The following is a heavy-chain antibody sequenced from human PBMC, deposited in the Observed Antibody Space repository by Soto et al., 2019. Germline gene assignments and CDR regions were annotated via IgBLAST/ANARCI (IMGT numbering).Heavy chain of an antibody. CDR2: IIPRFGTP. Sequence: QVQLVQSGAEVKQPGSSVKVSCRASGGTFNNYAVSWVRQAPGQGLEWMGGIIPRFGTPNHSPEFQGRVTFTADTSMHTVYMELSSLKSEDTAIYYCARALEYSTIGWLDPWGQGTLVTVSS. CDR1: GGTFNNYA. V-gene: IGHV1-69*06. J-gene: IGHJ5*02. D-gene: IGHD5-18*01. CDR3: ARALEYSTIGWLDP.